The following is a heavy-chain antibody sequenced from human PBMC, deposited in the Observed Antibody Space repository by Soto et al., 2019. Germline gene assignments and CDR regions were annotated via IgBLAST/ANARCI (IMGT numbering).Heavy chain of an antibody. CDR2: VYHSGNT. J-gene: IGHJ4*02. D-gene: IGHD2-21*02. CDR1: GDSISSDKW. V-gene: IGHV4-4*02. CDR3: ARALRAYCGGDCYSDYFDY. Sequence: SETLSLTCAVSGDSISSDKWWGWVRQPPGKGLEWIGEVYHSGNTNYNPSLKSRVTISVDTSKNQFSLKLSSVTAADTAVYYCARALRAYCGGDCYSDYFDYWAQGTLVTGSS.